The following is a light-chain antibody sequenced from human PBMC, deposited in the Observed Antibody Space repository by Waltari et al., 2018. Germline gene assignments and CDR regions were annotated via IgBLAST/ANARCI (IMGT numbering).Light chain of an antibody. Sequence: QSALTQPPSASGSPGQSVTTSCTGTSSDVGGYNYVSWYQQHPGKAPKLMIYEVARRPSGVPDRFSGSKSGNTASLTVSGLQAEDEADYYCSSYAGSKNYVFGTGTKVTVL. CDR3: SSYAGSKNYV. V-gene: IGLV2-8*01. CDR2: EVA. CDR1: SSDVGGYNY. J-gene: IGLJ1*01.